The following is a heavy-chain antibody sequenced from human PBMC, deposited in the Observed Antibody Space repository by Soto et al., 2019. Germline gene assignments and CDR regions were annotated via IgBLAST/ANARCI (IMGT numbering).Heavy chain of an antibody. Sequence: SETLSLTCAVYGGSFSGYDLSWIRQPPGKGLEWIGEINHSGSTNYNPSLKSRVTISVDTSKNQFSLKLSSVTAADTAVYYCARVVASRSYYDFWSGTSIGPWGQGTLVTVSS. D-gene: IGHD3-3*01. V-gene: IGHV4-34*01. CDR2: INHSGST. CDR3: ARVVASRSYYDFWSGTSIGP. CDR1: GGSFSGYD. J-gene: IGHJ5*02.